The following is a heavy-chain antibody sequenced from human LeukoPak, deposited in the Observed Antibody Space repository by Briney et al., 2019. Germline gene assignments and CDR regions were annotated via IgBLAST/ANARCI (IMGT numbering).Heavy chain of an antibody. CDR1: GCSISGYS. CDR2: IYNSGRY. J-gene: IGHJ4*02. D-gene: IGHD3-22*01. V-gene: IGHV4-59*08. Sequence: SGTLSLTCTGSGCSISGYSRSWIRQPPGKGLEWVGHIYNSGRYNYNPSLKSRVIVYVDTSKNQFSLKLSSVTAADTAMYYCARHLYYYDSRWLSYFDHWGQGTLVTVPS. CDR3: ARHLYYYDSRWLSYFDH.